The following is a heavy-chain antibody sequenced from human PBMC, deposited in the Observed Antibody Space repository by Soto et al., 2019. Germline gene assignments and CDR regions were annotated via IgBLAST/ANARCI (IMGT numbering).Heavy chain of an antibody. V-gene: IGHV4-30-2*01. Sequence: QLQLQESGSGLVKPSQTLSLTCAVSGGSISSGGYSWSWIRQPPGKGLEWIGYIYHSGSTYCNPXLXSXVTISVDRSKNQFSLKLSSVTAEDTAVYFCARVPLPWGQGTLVTVSS. CDR1: GGSISSGGYS. J-gene: IGHJ5*02. CDR3: ARVPLP. CDR2: IYHSGST.